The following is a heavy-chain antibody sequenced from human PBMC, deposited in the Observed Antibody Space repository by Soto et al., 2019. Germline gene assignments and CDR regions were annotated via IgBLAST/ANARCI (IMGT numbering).Heavy chain of an antibody. CDR1: DDSISNSDYF. J-gene: IGHJ5*02. V-gene: IGHV4-39*01. CDR2: INYSGTT. CDR3: ARHRSRHDWFDP. Sequence: PSETLSLTCTVSDDSISNSDYFWGWIRQPPGKGLEWIGVINYSGTTFYDPSLKSRVTISVDTPRNQFSLKVTSLIAADTAMYYCARHRSRHDWFDPWGQGTLVTVSS.